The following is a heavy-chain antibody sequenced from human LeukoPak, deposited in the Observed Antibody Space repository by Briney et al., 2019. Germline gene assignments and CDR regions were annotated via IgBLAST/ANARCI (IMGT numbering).Heavy chain of an antibody. CDR3: ARDRVYYGSGSYYVTTGFDY. CDR1: GYSISSGYY. V-gene: IGHV4-38-2*02. Sequence: PSETLSLTCTVSGYSISSGYYWGWIRQPPGKGLEWIGSIYYSGSTYYNPSLKSRVTISVDTSKNQFSLKLSSVTAADTAVYYCARDRVYYGSGSYYVTTGFDYWGXXTLVTVSS. CDR2: IYYSGST. J-gene: IGHJ4*02. D-gene: IGHD3-10*01.